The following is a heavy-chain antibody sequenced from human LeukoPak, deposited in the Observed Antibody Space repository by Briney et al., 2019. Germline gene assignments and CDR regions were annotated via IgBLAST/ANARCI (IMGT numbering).Heavy chain of an antibody. J-gene: IGHJ4*02. CDR2: IKSKTDGGTT. V-gene: IGHV3-15*01. CDR3: TTDLFGITMVRGVPGY. Sequence: GGSLRLSCAASGFTFSNAWMSWVRQAAGKGREWVGGIKSKTDGGTTDYAAPVKGRFTISRDDSKNTLYLQMNSLKTEDTAVYYCTTDLFGITMVRGVPGYWGQGTLVTVSS. D-gene: IGHD3-10*01. CDR1: GFTFSNAW.